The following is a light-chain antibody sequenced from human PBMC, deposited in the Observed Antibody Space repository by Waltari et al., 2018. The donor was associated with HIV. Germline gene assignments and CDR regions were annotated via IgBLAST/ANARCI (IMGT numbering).Light chain of an antibody. CDR3: CSYAGSYTYV. CDR1: SSDLGGYNY. V-gene: IGLV2-11*01. J-gene: IGLJ1*01. Sequence: QSALTQPRSVSGSPGQSVTIPCPGPSSDLGGYNYVSWYQQPPGKAPKLMIYDVSKRPSGVPDRFSGSKSGNTASLTISGLQAEDEADYYCCSYAGSYTYVFGTGTKVTVL. CDR2: DVS.